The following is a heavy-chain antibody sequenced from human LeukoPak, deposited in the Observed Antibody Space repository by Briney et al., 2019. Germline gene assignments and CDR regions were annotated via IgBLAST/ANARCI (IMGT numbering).Heavy chain of an antibody. CDR3: ARDFVWYVVVPAAHRFDY. V-gene: IGHV1-18*01. D-gene: IGHD2-2*01. J-gene: IGHJ4*02. Sequence: GASVKVSCKASGYTFTSYGISWVRQAPGQGLEWMGWISAYNGNTNYAQKLQGRVTMTTDTSTSTAYMELRSLRSDDTAVYYCARDFVWYVVVPAAHRFDYWGQGTLVTVSS. CDR1: GYTFTSYG. CDR2: ISAYNGNT.